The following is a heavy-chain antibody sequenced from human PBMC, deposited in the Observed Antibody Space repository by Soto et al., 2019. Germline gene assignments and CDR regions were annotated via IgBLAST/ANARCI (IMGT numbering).Heavy chain of an antibody. CDR3: AKDLAAACMGHIWYYYYYYGMDV. CDR1: GFTFSSYG. D-gene: IGHD6-13*01. V-gene: IGHV3-30*18. Sequence: QVQLVESGGGVVQPGRSLRLSCAASGFTFSSYGIHWVRQAPGKGLEWVAVISYDGSNKYYADSVKGRFTISRDNSKNTLYLQMNSIRAEERAVYYCAKDLAAACMGHIWYYYYYYGMDVCGQGTTVSVSS. CDR2: ISYDGSNK. J-gene: IGHJ6*02.